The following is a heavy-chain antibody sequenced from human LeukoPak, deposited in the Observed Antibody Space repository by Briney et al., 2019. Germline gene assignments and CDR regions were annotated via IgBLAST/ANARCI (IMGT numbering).Heavy chain of an antibody. CDR1: GFTFSGYS. CDR3: ARALGSGYYSGFDY. CDR2: ISSSSSYI. J-gene: IGHJ4*02. D-gene: IGHD3-22*01. V-gene: IGHV3-21*01. Sequence: GGSLRLSCAASGFTFSGYSMNWVRQAPGKGLEWVSSISSSSSYIYYADSVKGRFTISRDNAKNSLYLQMNSLRAGDTAVYYCARALGSGYYSGFDYWGQGTLVTVSS.